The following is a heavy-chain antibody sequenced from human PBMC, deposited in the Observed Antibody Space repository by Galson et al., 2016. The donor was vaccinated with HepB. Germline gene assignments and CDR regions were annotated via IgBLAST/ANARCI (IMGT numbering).Heavy chain of an antibody. CDR2: INVGNGNT. CDR1: GYTFTSYA. CDR3: ARDRLELGLFDH. J-gene: IGHJ4*02. D-gene: IGHD7-27*01. V-gene: IGHV1-3*01. Sequence: SVKVSCKASGYTFTSYAIHWLRQAPGQRLEWLGWINVGNGNTRYSQKFQGRVTIARATSANTAYMDLSSLKSEDSAVYFCARDRLELGLFDHWGQGTLVTVSS.